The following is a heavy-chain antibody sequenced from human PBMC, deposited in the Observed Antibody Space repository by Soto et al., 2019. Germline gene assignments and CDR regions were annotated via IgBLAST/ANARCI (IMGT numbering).Heavy chain of an antibody. J-gene: IGHJ3*02. CDR1: SGSVSSGSYY. Sequence: SETLSLTCAVSSGSVSSGSYYWSWLQQPPGKRLEWIGYIHYSGSTNYNPSLNNRVTISVDTSKNQFSLRLSSVTAADTAVYAXAMQIPAYELFGMIMNHAFDIWGQGTMVTVSS. CDR3: AMQIPAYELFGMIMNHAFDI. CDR2: IHYSGST. D-gene: IGHD3-3*01. V-gene: IGHV4-61*01.